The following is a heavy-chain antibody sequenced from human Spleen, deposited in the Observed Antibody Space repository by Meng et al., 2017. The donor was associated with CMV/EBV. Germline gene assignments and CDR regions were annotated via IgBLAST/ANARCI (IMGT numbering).Heavy chain of an antibody. Sequence: GGSLRLSCAASGFTFSSYAMSWVRQAPGKGLEWVSAISGSGGSTYYADSAKGRFTISRDNSKNTLYLQMNSLRGEDTAMYYCAKDSYSKGDYWGHGTLVTVSS. V-gene: IGHV3-23*01. CDR2: ISGSGGST. CDR1: GFTFSSYA. D-gene: IGHD4-11*01. CDR3: AKDSYSKGDY. J-gene: IGHJ4*01.